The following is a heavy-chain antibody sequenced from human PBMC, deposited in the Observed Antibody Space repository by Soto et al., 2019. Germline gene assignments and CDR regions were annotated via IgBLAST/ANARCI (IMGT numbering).Heavy chain of an antibody. J-gene: IGHJ6*02. Sequence: SLTCTVSGGSVSSGSYYWSWIRHPPVRGLEWIGYIYYSGSTNYNPSLKSRVTISVDTSKNQFSLKLSSVTAADTAVYYCARDTVSYYYYYYGMDVWGQGTTVTVSS. CDR3: ARDTVSYYYYYYGMDV. CDR1: GGSVSSGSYY. CDR2: IYYSGST. V-gene: IGHV4-61*01. D-gene: IGHD1-26*01.